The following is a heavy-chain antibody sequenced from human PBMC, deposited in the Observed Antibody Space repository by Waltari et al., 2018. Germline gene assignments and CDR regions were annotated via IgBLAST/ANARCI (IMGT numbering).Heavy chain of an antibody. J-gene: IGHJ4*02. CDR3: ARVQDYVRDY. CDR2: INHNGST. CDR1: GGSFSVYY. V-gene: IGHV4-34*02. Sequence: QVQLQQWGAGLLKPSETLSLTCAVSGGSFSVYYWSWIRQPPGKGLEWIGEINHNGSTNYNPSLRSRITISIDTSKNQFSLKLNSVTAADTAVYYCARVQDYVRDYWGQGTLVTVSS. D-gene: IGHD3-16*01.